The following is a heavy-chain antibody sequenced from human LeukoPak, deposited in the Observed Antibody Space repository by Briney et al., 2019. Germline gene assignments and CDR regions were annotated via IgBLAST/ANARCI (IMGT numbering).Heavy chain of an antibody. Sequence: SETLSLACAVYGGSFSGYYWSWIRPPPGKGLEWIGEINHSGSTNYNPSLKSRVTISVDTSKNQFSLKLSSVTAADTAVYYCARKKLRAYYMDVWGKGTTVTVSS. D-gene: IGHD4-17*01. J-gene: IGHJ6*03. CDR2: INHSGST. CDR1: GGSFSGYY. V-gene: IGHV4-34*01. CDR3: ARKKLRAYYMDV.